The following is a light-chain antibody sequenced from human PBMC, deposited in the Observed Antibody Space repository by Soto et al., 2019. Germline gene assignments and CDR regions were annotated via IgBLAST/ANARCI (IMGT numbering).Light chain of an antibody. V-gene: IGKV1-27*01. CDR2: AAS. Sequence: DIQMTQSPSSLSASVGDRVTVTCRARQGIGSYFAGYQQKPVKVPKLLIFAASTLQPGVPSRFSGSRSGTHFSLTISSLQPEDVATYYCQKYDSAPALTFGGGTKVEIK. CDR3: QKYDSAPALT. J-gene: IGKJ4*01. CDR1: QGIGSY.